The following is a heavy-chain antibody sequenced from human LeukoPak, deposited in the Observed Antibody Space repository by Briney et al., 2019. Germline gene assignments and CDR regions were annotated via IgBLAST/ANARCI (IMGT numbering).Heavy chain of an antibody. CDR1: GDSFSYFY. D-gene: IGHD3-22*01. J-gene: IGHJ5*02. Sequence: PSETLSLTCTVSGDSFSYFYWSWIRQPPGKGLEWIGYIYNSGSTNYNPSLKSRVTISVDTSKNQFSLKLSSVTAADTAVYYCARDRAAQYYYDSSGYYRGFDPWGQGTLVTVSS. V-gene: IGHV4-59*12. CDR3: ARDRAAQYYYDSSGYYRGFDP. CDR2: IYNSGST.